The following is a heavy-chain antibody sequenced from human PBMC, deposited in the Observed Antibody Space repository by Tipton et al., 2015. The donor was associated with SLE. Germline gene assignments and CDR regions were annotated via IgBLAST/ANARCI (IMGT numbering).Heavy chain of an antibody. CDR3: AREPLTYCSSTSCSWAFDI. CDR1: GGSISSHY. Sequence: TLSLTCTVSGGSISSHYWSWIRQPPGKGLEWIGYIYYSGSTNYNPSLKSRVTISVDTSKNQFSLKLSSVTAADTAVYYCAREPLTYCSSTSCSWAFDIWGQGTMVTVSS. CDR2: IYYSGST. V-gene: IGHV4-59*11. J-gene: IGHJ3*02. D-gene: IGHD2-2*01.